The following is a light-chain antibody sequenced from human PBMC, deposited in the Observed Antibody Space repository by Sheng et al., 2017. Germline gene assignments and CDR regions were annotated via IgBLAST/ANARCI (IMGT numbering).Light chain of an antibody. J-gene: IGKJ1*01. V-gene: IGKV1-27*01. CDR1: QGIGNS. CDR3: QQYNSYSWT. CDR2: AAS. Sequence: DIQMTQSPSSLSASVGDRVTITCRASQGIGNSLAWYQQKPGKVPKLLIYAASTLQSGVPSRFSGSGSGTEFTLTISSLQPVDVATYYCQQYNSYSWTFGQGTKVEIK.